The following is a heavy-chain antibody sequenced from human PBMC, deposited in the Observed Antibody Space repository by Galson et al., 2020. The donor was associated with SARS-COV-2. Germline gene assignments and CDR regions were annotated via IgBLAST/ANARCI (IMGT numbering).Heavy chain of an antibody. CDR2: IYPGDSDT. Sequence: GESLKISCQGSGYSFTSYWIGWVRQMPGKGLEWMGIIYPGDSDTRYSPSFQGQVTIPADKSISTAYLQWSSLKASDTAMYYCARQTYHYYGSGSYYYYGMDVWGQGTTVTVSS. D-gene: IGHD3-10*01. CDR1: GYSFTSYW. V-gene: IGHV5-51*01. J-gene: IGHJ6*02. CDR3: ARQTYHYYGSGSYYYYGMDV.